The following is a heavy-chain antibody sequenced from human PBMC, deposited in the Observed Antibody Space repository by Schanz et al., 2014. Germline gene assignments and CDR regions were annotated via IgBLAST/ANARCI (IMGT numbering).Heavy chain of an antibody. V-gene: IGHV3-66*03. CDR3: ARVETAGFYSYYYSMDV. J-gene: IGHJ6*02. D-gene: IGHD6-13*01. CDR2: MYINSGST. CDR1: GFTVNTNY. Sequence: EVQLVESGGGLIQPGGSLRLSCAVSGFTVNTNYMSWVRQAPGKGLEWISSMYINSGSTQYADSVKGRFIISRDNSRNTLYLQMNSLRAEDTAVYYCARVETAGFYSYYYSMDVWGQGTTVTVSS.